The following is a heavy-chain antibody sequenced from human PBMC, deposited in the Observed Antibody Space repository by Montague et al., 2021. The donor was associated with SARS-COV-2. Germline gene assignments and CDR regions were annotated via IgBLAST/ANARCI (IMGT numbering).Heavy chain of an antibody. Sequence: SETLSLTCTVSGGSISSSSYYWGWICQPPGKGLEWIGSIYYSGSTYYNPSLKSRVTMSVDTSKNQLSLRLNSVTTADTAVYFCARAGGFYDYWSGYSSSAGFFDPWGQGILVTVSS. CDR3: ARAGGFYDYWSGYSSSAGFFDP. CDR2: IYYSGST. J-gene: IGHJ5*02. D-gene: IGHD3-3*01. V-gene: IGHV4-39*07. CDR1: GGSISSSSYY.